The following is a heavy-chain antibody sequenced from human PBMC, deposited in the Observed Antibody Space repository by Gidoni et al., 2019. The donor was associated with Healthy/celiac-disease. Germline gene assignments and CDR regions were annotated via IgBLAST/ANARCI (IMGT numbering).Heavy chain of an antibody. CDR2: ISYDGSNK. CDR3: ARERYCSSTSCTDPYYYYGMDV. V-gene: IGHV3-30*03. J-gene: IGHJ6*02. D-gene: IGHD2-2*01. CDR1: GFTFSSSG. Sequence: QVQLVESGGGEVQPGRSLRLSCAASGFTFSSSGMHWVRQAPGKGLEWVAVISYDGSNKYYAASVKGRFTISRYNSKNTLYLQMNSLRAEDTAVYYCARERYCSSTSCTDPYYYYGMDVWGQGTTVTVSS.